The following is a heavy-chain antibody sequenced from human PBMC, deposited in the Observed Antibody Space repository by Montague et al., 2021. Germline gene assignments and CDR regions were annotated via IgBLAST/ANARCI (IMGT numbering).Heavy chain of an antibody. CDR2: TSHDGSNK. CDR3: ARWRVYYDSSGYAA. J-gene: IGHJ5*02. CDR1: GFTFSTFP. V-gene: IGHV3-30-3*01. Sequence: SLRLSCAASGFTFSTFPMHWVRQAPGKGLEWVALTSHDGSNKYYANSVRGRFTVSRDNSKNTLYLQTSSLRADDTVVYYCARWRVYYDSSGYAAWGRGTLVTVSS. D-gene: IGHD3-22*01.